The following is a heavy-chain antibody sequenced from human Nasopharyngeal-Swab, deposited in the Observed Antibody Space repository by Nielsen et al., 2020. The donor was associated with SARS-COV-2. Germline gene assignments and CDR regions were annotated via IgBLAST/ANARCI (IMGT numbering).Heavy chain of an antibody. V-gene: IGHV4-30-4*01. Sequence: SETLSLTCTVSGGSISSGDYYWSWIRQPPGKGLEWIGYIYYSGSTYYNPSLKSRVTISVDTSKNQFPLKLSSVTAADTAVYYCARASGNDYVWGSYRSAADYWGQGTLVTVSS. J-gene: IGHJ4*02. CDR1: GGSISSGDYY. CDR3: ARASGNDYVWGSYRSAADY. CDR2: IYYSGST. D-gene: IGHD3-16*02.